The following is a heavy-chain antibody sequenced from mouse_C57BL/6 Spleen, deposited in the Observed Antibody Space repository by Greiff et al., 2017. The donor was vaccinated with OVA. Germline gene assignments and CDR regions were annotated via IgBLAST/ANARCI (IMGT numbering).Heavy chain of an antibody. J-gene: IGHJ3*01. CDR2: IDPETGGT. CDR1: GYTFTDYE. Sequence: VQLQQSGAELVRPGASVTLSCKASGYTFTDYEMHWVKQTPVHGLEWIGAIDPETGGTAYNQKFEGKAILTADKSSSTAYMELRSLTSEDSAVYYCTTQAGAYWGQGTLVTVSA. D-gene: IGHD3-2*02. V-gene: IGHV1-15*01. CDR3: TTQAGAY.